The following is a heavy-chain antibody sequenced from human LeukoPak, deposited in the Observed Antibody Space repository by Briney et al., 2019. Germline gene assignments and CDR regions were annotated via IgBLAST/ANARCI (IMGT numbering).Heavy chain of an antibody. V-gene: IGHV3-21*01. CDR3: ARLVRYYDFWSGYKYYYYMDV. J-gene: IGHJ6*03. Sequence: PGGSLRLPCAASVFTLSSYSMNWVRQAPGKGLEWVSSISSSSSYIYYADSVKGRFTISRDNAKNSLYLQMNSLRAEDTAVYYCARLVRYYDFWSGYKYYYYMDVWGKGTTVTVSS. D-gene: IGHD3-3*01. CDR2: ISSSSSYI. CDR1: VFTLSSYS.